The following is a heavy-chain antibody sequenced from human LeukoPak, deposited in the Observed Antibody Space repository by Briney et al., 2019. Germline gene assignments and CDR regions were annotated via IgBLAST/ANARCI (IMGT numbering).Heavy chain of an antibody. Sequence: GASVKVSCKASGGTFSSYAISWVRQAPGQGLEWMGRIIPILGIANYAQKFQGRVTITADKSTSTAYMELSSLRSEDTAVYYCARVPYSLVATIADYYYGMDVWGQGTTVTVSS. J-gene: IGHJ6*02. D-gene: IGHD5-12*01. CDR3: ARVPYSLVATIADYYYGMDV. CDR2: IIPILGIA. V-gene: IGHV1-69*04. CDR1: GGTFSSYA.